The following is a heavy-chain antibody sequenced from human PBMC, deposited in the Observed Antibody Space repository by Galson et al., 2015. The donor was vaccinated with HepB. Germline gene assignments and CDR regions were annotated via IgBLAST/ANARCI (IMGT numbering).Heavy chain of an antibody. V-gene: IGHV1-46*01. CDR2: INPSGGST. CDR3: ARSEVAHDFDY. Sequence: QSGAEVKKPGESLKISCKASGYTFTSYYMHWVRQAPGQGLEWMGIINPSGGSTSYAQKFQGRVTMTRDTSTSTVYMELSSLRSEDTAVYYCARSEVAHDFDYWGQGTLVTVSS. CDR1: GYTFTSYY. J-gene: IGHJ4*02. D-gene: IGHD2-15*01.